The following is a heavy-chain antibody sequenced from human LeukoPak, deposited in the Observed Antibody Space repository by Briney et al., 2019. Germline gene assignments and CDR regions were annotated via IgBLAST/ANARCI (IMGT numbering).Heavy chain of an antibody. CDR2: ISSSSSTI. D-gene: IGHD1-1*01. Sequence: PGGSLRLSCAASGFTFSSYSMNWVRQAPGKGLEWVSYISSSSSTIYYADSVKGRFTISRDNAKNSLYLQMNSLRAEDTAVYYCAREDYNPLDYWGQGTLVTVSS. CDR1: GFTFSSYS. J-gene: IGHJ4*02. CDR3: AREDYNPLDY. V-gene: IGHV3-48*01.